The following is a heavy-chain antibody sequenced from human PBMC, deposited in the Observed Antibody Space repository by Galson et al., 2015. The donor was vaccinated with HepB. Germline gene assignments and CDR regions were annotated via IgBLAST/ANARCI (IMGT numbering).Heavy chain of an antibody. CDR3: ARGGVVVIPNYYYYGMDV. J-gene: IGHJ6*02. CDR2: IYPGDSDT. Sequence: QSGAEVKKPGESLKISCKGSGYSFTSYWIGWVRQMPGKGLEWMGIIYPGDSDTRYSPSFQGQVTISADKSISTAYLQWSSLKASDTAMYYCARGGVVVIPNYYYYGMDVWGQGTTVTASS. D-gene: IGHD3-22*01. V-gene: IGHV5-51*01. CDR1: GYSFTSYW.